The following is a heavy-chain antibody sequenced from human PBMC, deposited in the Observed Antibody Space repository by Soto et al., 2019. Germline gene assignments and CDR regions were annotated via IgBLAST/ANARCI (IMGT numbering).Heavy chain of an antibody. CDR3: ARDSGSAAGFASSYYGMDG. V-gene: IGHV3-30-3*01. D-gene: IGHD6-13*01. CDR2: ISYDGSNK. Sequence: QPGWSPRLSCAASGFTFSSYAMHWVRQAPGKGLEWVAVISYDGSNKYYADSVKGRFTISRDNSKDTLYLQMNSLRAEDTAVYYCARDSGSAAGFASSYYGMDGWGQGTKVTVAS. J-gene: IGHJ6*02. CDR1: GFTFSSYA.